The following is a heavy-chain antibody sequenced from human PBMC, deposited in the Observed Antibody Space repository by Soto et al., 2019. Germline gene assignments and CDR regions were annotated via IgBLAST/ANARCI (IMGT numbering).Heavy chain of an antibody. CDR1: GYSFTNYC. CDR3: ARDGGLLTAIWHYHL. J-gene: IGHJ2*01. D-gene: IGHD2-15*01. V-gene: IGHV1-46*01. Sequence: QVQLVQSGADVKKPGTSVKVSCKAAGYSFTNYCMYWVRQAPGQGLEWMGMINPRTGSTRYAQKFQDRVTLTRDTSTPTVYMELSTLISDDTAVYYCARDGGLLTAIWHYHLWGPGTLVTVSS. CDR2: INPRTGST.